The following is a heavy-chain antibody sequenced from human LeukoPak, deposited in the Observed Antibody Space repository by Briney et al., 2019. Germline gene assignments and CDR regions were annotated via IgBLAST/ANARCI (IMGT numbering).Heavy chain of an antibody. CDR2: ISGSGGST. J-gene: IGHJ6*02. CDR3: ARDFESCSRTSCYTPYYYYGMDV. D-gene: IGHD2-2*02. CDR1: GFTFSSYA. V-gene: IGHV3-23*01. Sequence: GGSLRLSCAASGFTFSSYAMSWVRQAPGKGLEWVSAISGSGGSTYYADSVKGRFTISRDNSKNTLYLQMNSLRAEDTAVYYCARDFESCSRTSCYTPYYYYGMDVWGQGTTVTVSS.